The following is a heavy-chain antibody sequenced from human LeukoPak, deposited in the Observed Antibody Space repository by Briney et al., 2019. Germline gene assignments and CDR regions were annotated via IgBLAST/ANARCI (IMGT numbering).Heavy chain of an antibody. J-gene: IGHJ4*02. CDR2: IKADGSEE. CDR1: GFTFGSNW. D-gene: IGHD6-13*01. Sequence: GGSLRLSCAAFGFTFGSNWMTWVRQAPGRGLEWVANIKADGSEESYADSVKGRFTISRDNAKNLVFLQMNSLRTEDTAVYYCARNTLSAAGDYWGQGTLVSVSS. V-gene: IGHV3-7*01. CDR3: ARNTLSAAGDY.